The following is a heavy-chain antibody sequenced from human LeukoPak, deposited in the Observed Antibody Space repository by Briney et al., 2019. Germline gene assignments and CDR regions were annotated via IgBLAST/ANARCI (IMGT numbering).Heavy chain of an antibody. D-gene: IGHD3-9*01. CDR3: ARDRRVISDILAGYYRTEYYYYTDV. J-gene: IGHJ6*03. V-gene: IGHV4-61*02. Sequence: SETLSLTCTVTGGSISSGSYYWSWTRQAAGKGLEWIGRIYTSGYTNYNPSLKSRVTISLDTSKNQFSLKLSSVTAADTAVYYCARDRRVISDILAGYYRTEYYYYTDVWGEGTTVTVSS. CDR2: IYTSGYT. CDR1: GGSISSGSYY.